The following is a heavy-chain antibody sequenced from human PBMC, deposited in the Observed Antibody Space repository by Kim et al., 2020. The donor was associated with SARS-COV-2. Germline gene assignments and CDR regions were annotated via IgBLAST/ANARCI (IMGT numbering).Heavy chain of an antibody. CDR2: ISSSGSTI. Sequence: GGSLRLSCAASGFTFSSYEMNWVRQAPGKGLEWVSYISSSGSTIYYADSVKGRFTISRENAKNSLYLQMNNMIAEDTADYYCALVDTDYYYYGMDVWGQGTTVTVSS. CDR3: ALVDTDYYYYGMDV. J-gene: IGHJ6*02. CDR1: GFTFSSYE. V-gene: IGHV3-48*03. D-gene: IGHD3-16*02.